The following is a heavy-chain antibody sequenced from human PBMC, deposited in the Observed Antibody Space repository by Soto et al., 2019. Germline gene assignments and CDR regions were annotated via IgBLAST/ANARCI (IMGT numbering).Heavy chain of an antibody. V-gene: IGHV4-4*02. CDR2: IYHSGST. CDR3: ARGFGIVATIPSGYYYYGMDV. CDR1: GGSISSSNW. J-gene: IGHJ6*02. D-gene: IGHD5-12*01. Sequence: SETLSLTCAVSGGSISSSNWWSWVRQPPGKGLEWIGEIYHSGSTNYNPSLKSRVTISVDKSKNQLSLKLSSVTAADTAVYYCARGFGIVATIPSGYYYYGMDVWGQGTTVTVSS.